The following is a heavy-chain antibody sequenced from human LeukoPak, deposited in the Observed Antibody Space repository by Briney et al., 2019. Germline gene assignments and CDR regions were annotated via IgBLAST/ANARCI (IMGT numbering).Heavy chain of an antibody. CDR3: VRFWSGYPYYYYMDV. V-gene: IGHV3-74*01. Sequence: GGSLRLSCAASGFTFSSYWMHWVRQAPGKGLVWVSRINSDGSSTSYADSVKGRFTISRDNAKNTLYLQMNSLRAEDTAVYYCVRFWSGYPYYYYMDVWGKGTTVTVSS. CDR1: GFTFSSYW. D-gene: IGHD3-3*01. J-gene: IGHJ6*03. CDR2: INSDGSST.